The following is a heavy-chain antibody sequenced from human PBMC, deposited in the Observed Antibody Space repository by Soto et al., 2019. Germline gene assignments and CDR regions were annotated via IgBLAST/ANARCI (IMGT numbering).Heavy chain of an antibody. J-gene: IGHJ4*02. D-gene: IGHD1-1*01. CDR2: ISAYNGNT. CDR3: AKDQKQRVHRPLFDY. CDR1: GYTFTSYG. V-gene: IGHV1-18*01. Sequence: ASVKVSCKASGYTFTSYGISWVRQAPGQGLEWMGWISAYNGNTNYAQKLQGRVTMTTDTSTSTAYMELRSLRSDDTAVYYCAKDQKQRVHRPLFDYWGQGTLVTVSS.